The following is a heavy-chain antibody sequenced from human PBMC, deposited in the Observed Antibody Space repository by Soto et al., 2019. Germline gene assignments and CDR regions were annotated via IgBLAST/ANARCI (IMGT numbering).Heavy chain of an antibody. D-gene: IGHD6-6*01. CDR2: ISGSGGST. CDR1: GFTFSSYA. Sequence: GGSLRLSCAASGFTFSSYAMSWVRQAPGKGLEWVSAISGSGGSTYYADSVKGRFTISRDNSKNTLYLQMNSLRAEDTAVYYCAKDLGISEYSSSSNGWRTFDYWGQGTLVTVSS. V-gene: IGHV3-23*01. CDR3: AKDLGISEYSSSSNGWRTFDY. J-gene: IGHJ4*02.